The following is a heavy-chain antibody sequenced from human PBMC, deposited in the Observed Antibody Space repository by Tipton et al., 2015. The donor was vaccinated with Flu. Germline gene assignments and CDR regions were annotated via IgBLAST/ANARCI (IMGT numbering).Heavy chain of an antibody. CDR2: IYYSGST. Sequence: TLSLTCTVSGGSISSYYWSWIRQPPGKGLEWIGYIYYSGSTNYNPSLKSRVTISVDTSKNQFSLKLSSVTAADTAVYYCALGGYSSGWSPEKNDAFDIWGQGTMVTVSS. D-gene: IGHD6-19*01. J-gene: IGHJ3*02. CDR1: GGSISSYY. V-gene: IGHV4-59*01. CDR3: ALGGYSSGWSPEKNDAFDI.